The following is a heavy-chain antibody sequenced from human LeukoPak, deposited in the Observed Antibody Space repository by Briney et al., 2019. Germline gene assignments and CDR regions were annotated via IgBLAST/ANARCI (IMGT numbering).Heavy chain of an antibody. CDR3: ARGQHPYYYYYMDV. D-gene: IGHD2-2*01. J-gene: IGHJ6*03. V-gene: IGHV4-34*01. CDR2: INHSGST. Sequence: TSETLSLTCPVYSGSFSGYYWSWIRQPPGKGLEWIGEINHSGSTNYNPSLKSRVTISVDTSKNQFSLKLSSVTAADTAVYYCARGQHPYYYYYMDVWGKGTTVTVSS. CDR1: SGSFSGYY.